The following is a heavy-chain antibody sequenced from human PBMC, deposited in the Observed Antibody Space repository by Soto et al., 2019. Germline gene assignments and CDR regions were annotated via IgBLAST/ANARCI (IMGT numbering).Heavy chain of an antibody. V-gene: IGHV3-23*01. Sequence: EVQLLESGGGLVQPGGSLRLSCAASGFTFSSYAMSWVRQAPGRGLEWVSTISGSGDTTYYADYVKGRFTISRDNSKNTLYLQMNSLRAEDTAVYFCAKVSNTDFYYYYYGMDVWGQGTTVTVSS. CDR3: AKVSNTDFYYYYYGMDV. CDR2: ISGSGDTT. J-gene: IGHJ6*02. CDR1: GFTFSSYA. D-gene: IGHD5-18*01.